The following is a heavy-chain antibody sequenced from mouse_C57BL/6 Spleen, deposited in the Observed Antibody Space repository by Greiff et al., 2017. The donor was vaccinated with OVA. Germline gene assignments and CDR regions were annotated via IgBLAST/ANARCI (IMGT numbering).Heavy chain of an antibody. D-gene: IGHD2-2*01. CDR3: ARGGYYDAMDY. CDR1: GYTFTSYW. V-gene: IGHV1-61*01. Sequence: VQLQQPGAELVRPGSSVKLSCKASGYTFTSYWMDWVKQRPGQGLEWIGNINPYDSETHYNQKFKDKATVTVDKSSSTAYMQLSSLTSEDSAVYYCARGGYYDAMDYWGQGTSVTVSS. CDR2: INPYDSET. J-gene: IGHJ4*01.